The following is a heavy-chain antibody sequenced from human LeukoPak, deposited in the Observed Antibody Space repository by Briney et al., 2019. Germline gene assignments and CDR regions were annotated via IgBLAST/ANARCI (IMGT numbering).Heavy chain of an antibody. CDR2: ISSSISTI. CDR1: GFTFSSYS. V-gene: IGHV3-48*01. J-gene: IGHJ4*02. Sequence: GGSLRLSCAASGFTFSSYSMNWVRQAPGKGLEWVSYISSSISTIYYADSVKGRFTISRDNAKNSLYLQMNSLRAEDTAVYYCARDSRGSGSQGLFDYWGQGTLVTVS. D-gene: IGHD3-10*01. CDR3: ARDSRGSGSQGLFDY.